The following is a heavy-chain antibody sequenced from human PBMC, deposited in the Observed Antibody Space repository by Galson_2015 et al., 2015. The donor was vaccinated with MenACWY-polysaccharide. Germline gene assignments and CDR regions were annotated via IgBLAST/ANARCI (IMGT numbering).Heavy chain of an antibody. CDR1: GVTFSLFW. Sequence: SRRRCCAASGVTFSLFWGHWVHHVQGQGLVWVSRVRSNGSSASDADSVKGRFTITRDNTKNTLHLQMNSLEVEDTAVYYCARAQGGYSNDWPHPYYFDYWGQGTLVTVSS. V-gene: IGHV3-74*01. CDR2: VRSNGSSA. CDR3: ARAQGGYSNDWPHPYYFDY. D-gene: IGHD6-13*01. J-gene: IGHJ4*02.